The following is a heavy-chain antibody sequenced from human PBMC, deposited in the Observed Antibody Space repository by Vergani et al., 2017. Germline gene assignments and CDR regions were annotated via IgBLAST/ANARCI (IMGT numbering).Heavy chain of an antibody. V-gene: IGHV3-7*01. D-gene: IGHD6-13*01. CDR3: ARVSSRRRLSIDSSSWYGFDY. CDR2: IKQDGSEK. Sequence: EVQLVESGGGLVQPGGSLRLSCAASGFTFSSYWMSWVRQAPGKGLEWVANIKQDGSEKYYVDSVKGRFTISRDNAKNSLYLQMNSLRAEDTAVYYCARVSSRRRLSIDSSSWYGFDYWGQGTLVTVSS. CDR1: GFTFSSYW. J-gene: IGHJ4*02.